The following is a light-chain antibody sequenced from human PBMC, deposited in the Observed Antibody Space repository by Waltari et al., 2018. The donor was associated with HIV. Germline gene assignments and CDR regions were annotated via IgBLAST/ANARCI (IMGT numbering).Light chain of an antibody. CDR3: QAWDSNTFVV. V-gene: IGLV3-1*01. J-gene: IGLJ2*01. Sequence: SYALTPPPSVSVSPGQTASITCSGDKLWDKYACWYPQRPGQSPVLVIYQDTKRPSGISERFSGSSSGNTATLTITGTQTMDEADHYCQAWDSNTFVVFGGGTKLTVL. CDR1: KLWDKY. CDR2: QDT.